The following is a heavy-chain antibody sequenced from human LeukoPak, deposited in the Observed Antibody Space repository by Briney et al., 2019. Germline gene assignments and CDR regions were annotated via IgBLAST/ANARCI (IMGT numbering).Heavy chain of an antibody. Sequence: GGSLRLSCAASGFTFSSYAMSWVRQAPGKGLEWVSAISGSGGSTYYADSVKGRFTISRDNSKNTLYMQMNSLRAEDTAVYYCATAVGLGYCSGGSCYSSGGYCMDVWGQGTTVTVSS. J-gene: IGHJ6*02. CDR3: ATAVGLGYCSGGSCYSSGGYCMDV. CDR2: ISGSGGST. D-gene: IGHD2-15*01. V-gene: IGHV3-23*01. CDR1: GFTFSSYA.